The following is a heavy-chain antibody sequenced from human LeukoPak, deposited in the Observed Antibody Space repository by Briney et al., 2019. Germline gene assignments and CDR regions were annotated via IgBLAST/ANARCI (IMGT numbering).Heavy chain of an antibody. CDR1: GGSISSYY. CDR3: ASARSYFDVGFDY. V-gene: IGHV4-59*01. Sequence: SETLSLTCTVSGGSISSYYWSWIRQPPGKGLERIGYIYYSGSTNYNPSLKSRVTISVDTSKNQFSLKLSSVTAADTAVYYCASARSYFDVGFDYWGQGTLVTVSS. CDR2: IYYSGST. D-gene: IGHD1-26*01. J-gene: IGHJ4*02.